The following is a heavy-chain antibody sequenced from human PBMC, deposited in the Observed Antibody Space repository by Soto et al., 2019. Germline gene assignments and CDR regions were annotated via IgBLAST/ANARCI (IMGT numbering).Heavy chain of an antibody. CDR2: VSTYSEHT. CDR3: ARDLPWNNVLCFYS. J-gene: IGHJ4*02. V-gene: IGHV1-18*04. D-gene: IGHD1-1*01. CDR1: GYIFNSVG. Sequence: QLVQSGDEVKKPGASVKVSCRASGYIFNSVGISWLRQVPGQGLEWMGWVSTYSEHTESAQKFQDRVTLTAATSTSSVDLEVRSRRCADAAVYYFARDLPWNNVLCFYSWGQGTLVTVSS.